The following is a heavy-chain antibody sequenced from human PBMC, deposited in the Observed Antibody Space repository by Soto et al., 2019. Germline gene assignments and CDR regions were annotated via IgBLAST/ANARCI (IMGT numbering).Heavy chain of an antibody. CDR1: GGTFSSYA. CDR2: IIPIFGTA. Sequence: ASVKVSCKASGGTFSSYAISWVRQAPGQGLEWMGGIIPIFGTANYAQKFQGRVTITADESTSTAYMELSSLRSEDTAVYYCASYSAVGLYYYGMDVWGQGPTVTVSS. J-gene: IGHJ6*02. CDR3: ASYSAVGLYYYGMDV. D-gene: IGHD2-15*01. V-gene: IGHV1-69*13.